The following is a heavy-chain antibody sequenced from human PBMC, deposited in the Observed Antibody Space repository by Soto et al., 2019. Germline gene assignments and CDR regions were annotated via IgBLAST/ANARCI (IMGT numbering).Heavy chain of an antibody. Sequence: PGGSLRLSCAASGFTFSSYEMNWVRQAPGKGLEWDSYISSGGTTIYYADSVTGRFTFSRDNAKNSLYLQMHSLRAEDTAVYYCAREDGTDAFDIWGQGTMVTVSS. CDR1: GFTFSSYE. CDR3: AREDGTDAFDI. CDR2: ISSGGTTI. V-gene: IGHV3-48*03. J-gene: IGHJ3*02.